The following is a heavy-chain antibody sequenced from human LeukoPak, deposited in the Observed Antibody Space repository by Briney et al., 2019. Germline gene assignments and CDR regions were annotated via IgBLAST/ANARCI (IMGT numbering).Heavy chain of an antibody. V-gene: IGHV3-7*01. J-gene: IGHJ5*02. CDR2: IRQDGSAK. CDR3: ARLLGESTIYDL. D-gene: IGHD3-16*01. CDR1: RFTFSRHW. Sequence: PGGSLRLSCAASRFTFSRHWMSWVRQAPGKGLEWVATIRQDGSAKYYVDSVKGQFIISRDNAKNSLSLQMNSLRAEDTAMYYCARLLGESTIYDLWGLGTLVTVSS.